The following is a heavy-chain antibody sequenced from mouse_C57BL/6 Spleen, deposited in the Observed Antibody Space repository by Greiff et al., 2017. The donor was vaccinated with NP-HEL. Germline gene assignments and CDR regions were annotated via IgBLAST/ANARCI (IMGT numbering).Heavy chain of an antibody. V-gene: IGHV1-64*01. CDR2: IHPNSGST. Sequence: QVQLQQPGAELVKPGASVKLSCKASGYTFTSYWMHWVKQRPGQGLEWIGMIHPNSGSTNYNEKFKSKATLTVDKSASTAYMQLSSLTSEDSEVYYCARGKDNTVVGGGYWGQGTTLTVSS. D-gene: IGHD1-1*01. CDR3: ARGKDNTVVGGGY. CDR1: GYTFTSYW. J-gene: IGHJ2*01.